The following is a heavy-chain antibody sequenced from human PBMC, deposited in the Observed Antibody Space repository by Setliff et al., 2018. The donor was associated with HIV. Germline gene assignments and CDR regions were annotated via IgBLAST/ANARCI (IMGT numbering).Heavy chain of an antibody. CDR3: VRGGRAMGYCSGGTCLENAFDI. Sequence: ASVKVSCKAPGYTFTSDDINWVRQATGQGLEWMGWMNPNSANTGYAQKFQGRVTMTRNTSISTAYMQLNSLRSEDTAVYYCVRGGRAMGYCSGGTCLENAFDIWGQGTMVTVSS. CDR2: MNPNSANT. D-gene: IGHD2-15*01. CDR1: GYTFTSDD. J-gene: IGHJ3*02. V-gene: IGHV1-8*02.